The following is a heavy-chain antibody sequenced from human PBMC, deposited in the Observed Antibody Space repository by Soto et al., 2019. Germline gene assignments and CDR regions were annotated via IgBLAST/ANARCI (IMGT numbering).Heavy chain of an antibody. J-gene: IGHJ4*02. Sequence: QVQLVQSGAEVKKPGSSVKVSCKASGGTFSSYAISWVRQAPGQGLEWMGGIIPIFGTANYAQKFQGRVTITADESTSAAYMELSSLRSEDTAVYYCARDRVWDSSSWYYFDYWGQGTLVTVSS. CDR2: IIPIFGTA. CDR3: ARDRVWDSSSWYYFDY. CDR1: GGTFSSYA. D-gene: IGHD6-13*01. V-gene: IGHV1-69*01.